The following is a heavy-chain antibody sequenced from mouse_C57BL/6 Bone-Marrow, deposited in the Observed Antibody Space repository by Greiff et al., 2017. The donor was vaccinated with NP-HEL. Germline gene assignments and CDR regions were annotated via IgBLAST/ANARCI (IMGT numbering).Heavy chain of an antibody. CDR1: GYTFTNYW. J-gene: IGHJ2*01. CDR2: IYPGGGYT. D-gene: IGHD2-1*01. V-gene: IGHV1-63*01. Sequence: VQLQQSGAELVRPGTSVKMSCKASGYTFTNYWIGWAKQRPGHGLEWIGDIYPGGGYTNYNEKFKGKATLTADKSSSTAYMQFSSLTSEDSAIYYCARCYYGNYDYFDYWGQGTTLTFSS. CDR3: ARCYYGNYDYFDY.